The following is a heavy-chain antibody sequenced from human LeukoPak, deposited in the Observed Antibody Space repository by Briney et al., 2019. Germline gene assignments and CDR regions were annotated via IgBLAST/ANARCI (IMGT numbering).Heavy chain of an antibody. CDR3: AREIYGSGTYPFDY. J-gene: IGHJ4*02. V-gene: IGHV3-21*01. CDR2: ISSSSSYI. Sequence: GGSLRLPCAASGFTFSSSDMNWVRQAPGKGLEWVSSISSSSSYIYYADSVKGRFTISRDNAKNSLYLQMNSLRAEDTAVYYCAREIYGSGTYPFDYWGQGTLVTVSS. CDR1: GFTFSSSD. D-gene: IGHD3-10*01.